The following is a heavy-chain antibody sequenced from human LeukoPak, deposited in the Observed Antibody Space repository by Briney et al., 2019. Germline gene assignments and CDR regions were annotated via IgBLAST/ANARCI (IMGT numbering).Heavy chain of an antibody. D-gene: IGHD3-9*01. CDR2: IYTSVST. Sequence: TSETLCLTCTVSGGSISSYYWSWIRQPAGKGLEWIGRIYTSVSTNYNPSLKSRVTMSVDTSKNQFSLKLSSVTAADTAVYYCARALVPYYDILTGYYKHPIDAFDIWGQGTKVTVSS. CDR1: GGSISSYY. CDR3: ARALVPYYDILTGYYKHPIDAFDI. J-gene: IGHJ3*02. V-gene: IGHV4-4*07.